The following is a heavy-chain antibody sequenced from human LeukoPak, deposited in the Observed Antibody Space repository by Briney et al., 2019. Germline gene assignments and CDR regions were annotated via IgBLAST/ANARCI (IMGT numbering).Heavy chain of an antibody. Sequence: ASVNVSCKPSGYTLTRHGISLVRQAPGHGMEGTGWISAYNGNTNYAQKLQGRVTMTTDTSTSTAYMELRSLRSDDTAVYYCARSKQYYYDSSGYPGTYAFDICGQGTMVTVSS. CDR3: ARSKQYYYDSSGYPGTYAFDI. D-gene: IGHD3-22*01. CDR2: ISAYNGNT. V-gene: IGHV1-18*01. CDR1: GYTLTRHG. J-gene: IGHJ3*02.